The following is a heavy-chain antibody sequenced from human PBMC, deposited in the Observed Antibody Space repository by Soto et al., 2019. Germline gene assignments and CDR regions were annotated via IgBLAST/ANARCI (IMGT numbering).Heavy chain of an antibody. CDR2: ISGSGGST. V-gene: IGHV3-23*01. Sequence: PGGSLRLSCAASGVTFSSYAMSWVRQAPGKGLEWVSAISGSGGSTYYADSVKGRFTISRDNSKNTLYLQMNSLRAEDTAVYYCAKGYSSGWYPPRGQDYWGQGTLVTVSS. CDR1: GVTFSSYA. CDR3: AKGYSSGWYPPRGQDY. J-gene: IGHJ4*02. D-gene: IGHD6-19*01.